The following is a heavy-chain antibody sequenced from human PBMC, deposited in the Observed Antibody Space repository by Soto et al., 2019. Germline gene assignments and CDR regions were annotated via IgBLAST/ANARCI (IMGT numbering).Heavy chain of an antibody. D-gene: IGHD6-25*01. Sequence: GGCLRLYCAASGFTFRSFAMNWVRQAPGKGLECVSTISSNSAYIYYRDALRGRLTISRDNAKNSLHLQMNSLRAEDTAVYYCTRDASRDSSGRGWFDXWGPGTLVPVSX. V-gene: IGHV3-21*01. CDR3: TRDASRDSSGRGWFDX. CDR1: GFTFRSFA. CDR2: ISSNSAYI. J-gene: IGHJ5*02.